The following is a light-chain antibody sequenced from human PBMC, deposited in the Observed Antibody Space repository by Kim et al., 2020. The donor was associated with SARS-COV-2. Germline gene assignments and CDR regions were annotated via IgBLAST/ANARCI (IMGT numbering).Light chain of an antibody. Sequence: CASVGDRVTITCRASQSISNWLAWYQQKPGKAPKLLIYKASNLQSGVPSRFSGSGSGTEFSLTISSLQPDDFATYYCQQYNTYWAFGQGTKVGIK. CDR1: QSISNW. CDR3: QQYNTYWA. CDR2: KAS. J-gene: IGKJ1*01. V-gene: IGKV1-5*03.